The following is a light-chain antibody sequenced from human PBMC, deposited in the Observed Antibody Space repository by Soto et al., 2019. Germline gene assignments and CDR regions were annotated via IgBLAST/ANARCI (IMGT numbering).Light chain of an antibody. J-gene: IGKJ1*01. CDR2: AAS. V-gene: IGKV1-9*01. CDR3: QHQYSYSEA. CDR1: QGINSI. Sequence: IQLTQSPSSLSASVGDRVTITCRASQGINSIYAGYHQQPAKAPNLLIYAASTLQSAGPSSFSGSGSGTKFSLPIISRQPDDFSTDYCQHQYSYSEAFGQGTKVDNK.